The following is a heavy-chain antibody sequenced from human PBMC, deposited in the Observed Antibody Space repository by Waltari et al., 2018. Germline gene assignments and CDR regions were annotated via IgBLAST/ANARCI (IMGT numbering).Heavy chain of an antibody. CDR1: GCHFSSYA. Sequence: QVQLVQSGAEVKKPGSSAKVSCKASGCHFSSYAIRRGRQAPGQGLEWMGGIIPIFGTANYAQKFQGRVTITADESTSTAYMELSSLRSEDTAVYYCARLVLGVGFDPWGQGTLVTVSS. V-gene: IGHV1-69*01. CDR2: IIPIFGTA. J-gene: IGHJ5*02. CDR3: ARLVLGVGFDP. D-gene: IGHD3-3*01.